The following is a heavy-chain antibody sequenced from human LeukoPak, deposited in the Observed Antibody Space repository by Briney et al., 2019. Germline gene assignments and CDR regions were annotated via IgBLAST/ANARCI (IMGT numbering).Heavy chain of an antibody. V-gene: IGHV3-20*01. D-gene: IGHD6-19*01. CDR2: INWNGGST. CDR3: ARVGGSSGWYYFDY. Sequence: GGSLRLSCAASGFTFDDYGMSWVRQAPGKGLEWVSGINWNGGSTGYADSVKGRFTISRDNAKNSLYLQMNSLRAEDTALYHCARVGGSSGWYYFDYWGQGTLVTVSS. J-gene: IGHJ4*02. CDR1: GFTFDDYG.